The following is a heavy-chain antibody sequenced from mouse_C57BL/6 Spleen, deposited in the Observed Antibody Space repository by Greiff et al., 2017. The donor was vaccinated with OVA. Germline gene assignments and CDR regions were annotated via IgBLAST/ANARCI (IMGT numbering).Heavy chain of an antibody. CDR2: INPNTGGT. Sequence: EVQLVESGPELVTPGPSVKMSCKASGYTFTDYYMNWVRQSHGKSLEWIGYINPNTGGTCYNHNFTGQATLTVNTYSSTAYMELRSLTSEDSAVGIDAITGPSAKYAMDYWGQGTSVTVSS. CDR1: GYTFTDYY. D-gene: IGHD1-2*01. CDR3: AITGPSAKYAMDY. V-gene: IGHV1-22*01. J-gene: IGHJ4*01.